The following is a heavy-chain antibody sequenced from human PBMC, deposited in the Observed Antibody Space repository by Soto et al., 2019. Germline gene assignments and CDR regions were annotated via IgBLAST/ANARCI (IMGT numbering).Heavy chain of an antibody. D-gene: IGHD4-17*01. Sequence: ASVKVSCKASGYTFTSYGISWVRQAPGQGLEWMGWISAYNGNTNYAQKLQGRVTMTTDTSTSTAYMELRSLRSDVTAVYYCARGNLRVSDNWFDPWGQGTLVTVSS. V-gene: IGHV1-18*01. J-gene: IGHJ5*02. CDR3: ARGNLRVSDNWFDP. CDR2: ISAYNGNT. CDR1: GYTFTSYG.